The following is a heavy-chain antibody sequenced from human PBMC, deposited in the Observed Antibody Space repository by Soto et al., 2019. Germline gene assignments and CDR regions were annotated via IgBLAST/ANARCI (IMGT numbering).Heavy chain of an antibody. CDR3: PRGLVVVPAGPEEYYYEPRETGFDP. V-gene: IGHV4-59*01. CDR2: IYHTGRT. J-gene: IGHJ5*02. Sequence: PSETLSLTCTISGGSISTYHWSWIRQTPGKGLEWMGFIYHTGRTTYNPSLTSRVTMSLDTSKKQFSLTLHSGTASDTPAYYSPRGLVVVPAGPEEYYYEPRETGFDPWGQGILVTVSS. D-gene: IGHD3-22*01. CDR1: GGSISTYH.